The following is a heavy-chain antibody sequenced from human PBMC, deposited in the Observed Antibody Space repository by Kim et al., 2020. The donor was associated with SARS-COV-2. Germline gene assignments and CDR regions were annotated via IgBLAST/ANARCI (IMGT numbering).Heavy chain of an antibody. V-gene: IGHV4-34*01. D-gene: IGHD6-6*01. Sequence: SETLSLTCAVYGGSFSGYYWSWIRQPPGKGLEWIGEINHSGSTNYNPSLKSRVTISVDTSKNPFSLKLSSVTAADTAVYYCAREGHPRAQYSYYMDVWGKGTTVTVSS. CDR2: INHSGST. J-gene: IGHJ6*03. CDR3: AREGHPRAQYSYYMDV. CDR1: GGSFSGYY.